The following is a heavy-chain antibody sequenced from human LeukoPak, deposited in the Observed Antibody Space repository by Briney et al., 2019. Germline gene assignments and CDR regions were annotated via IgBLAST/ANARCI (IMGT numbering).Heavy chain of an antibody. CDR3: ASQEWSDGSYFDY. D-gene: IGHD3-3*01. CDR2: ISSSGSTI. CDR1: GFTFSDYY. J-gene: IGHJ4*02. Sequence: PGGSLRLSCAASGFTFSDYYMSWIRQAPGKGLEWVSYISSSGSTIYYADSVKGRFTISRDNAKNSLYLQMNSLRAEDTAVYYCASQEWSDGSYFDYWGQRTLVTVSS. V-gene: IGHV3-11*01.